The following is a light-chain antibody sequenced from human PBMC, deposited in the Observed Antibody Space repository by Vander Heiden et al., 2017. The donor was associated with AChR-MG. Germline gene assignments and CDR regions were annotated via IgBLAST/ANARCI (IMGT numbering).Light chain of an antibody. J-gene: IGKJ2*01. CDR3: QQCHNCPPMST. V-gene: IGKV3-15*01. CDR2: GAS. Sequence: EIVMTQSPATLSVSPGERDTLSCRASQSGTSNLAWYQQKPDQTPRLLIYGASTRATGIPARFSGSRSGTEFTLSTSSLQTEDFAVYYCQQCHNCPPMSTFGQGTKLEIK. CDR1: QSGTSN.